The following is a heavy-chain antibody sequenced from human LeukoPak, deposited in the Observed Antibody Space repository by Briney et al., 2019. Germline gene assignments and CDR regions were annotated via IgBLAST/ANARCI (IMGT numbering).Heavy chain of an antibody. CDR1: GFTFSTYS. V-gene: IGHV3-23*01. CDR3: TKDVVPDSGWDLDY. CDR2: IYPNGGST. J-gene: IGHJ4*02. D-gene: IGHD6-19*01. Sequence: ESLRLSCAASGFTFSTYSMTWVRQGPGKGLEWVSSIYPNGGSTFYADSVKGRFAISRDYSKNTLYLQMSSLRTEDTAIYYCTKDVVPDSGWDLDYWGQGTLVTVSS.